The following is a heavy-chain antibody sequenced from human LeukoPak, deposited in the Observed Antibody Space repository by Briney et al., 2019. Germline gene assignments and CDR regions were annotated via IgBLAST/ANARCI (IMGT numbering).Heavy chain of an antibody. CDR2: ISAYNGNT. V-gene: IGHV1-18*01. J-gene: IGHJ6*02. CDR3: AIMVVPDAIRYYYYGMDV. CDR1: GYTFTSYG. D-gene: IGHD2-2*02. Sequence: GASVKVSCKASGYTFTSYGISWVRQAPGQGLEWMGRISAYNGNTNYAQKLQGRVTMTTNTSTSTAYMELRSLRSDDTAVYYCAIMVVPDAIRYYYYGMDVWGQGTTVTVSS.